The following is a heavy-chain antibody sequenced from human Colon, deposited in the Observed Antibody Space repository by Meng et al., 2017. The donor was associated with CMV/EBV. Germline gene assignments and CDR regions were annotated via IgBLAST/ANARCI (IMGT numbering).Heavy chain of an antibody. CDR2: IYHSGTT. CDR1: GGSITSSF. D-gene: IGHD5-24*01. J-gene: IGHJ4*02. V-gene: IGHV4-59*01. Sequence: SETLSLTCTVSGGSITSSFWSWIRQPPGKGLEWIGYIYHSGTTNYNPSLKSRVTMSLDTSQNQFSLRLTSVTAADTAVYYCARVGGDDHNLRLYYFDYWGQGTLVTVSS. CDR3: ARVGGDDHNLRLYYFDY.